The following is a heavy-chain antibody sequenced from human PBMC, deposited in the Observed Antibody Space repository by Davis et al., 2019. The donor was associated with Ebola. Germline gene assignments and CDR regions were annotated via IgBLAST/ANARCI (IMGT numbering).Heavy chain of an antibody. D-gene: IGHD1-26*01. CDR3: ARARIGGSYFDY. CDR1: GFTFSSYS. Sequence: GESLKISCAASGFTFSSYSMNWVRQAPGRGLEWVSAIGTAGDTYYPGSVKGRFTISRENAKNSLYLQMNSLRVGDTAVYYCARARIGGSYFDYWGQGTLVTVSS. J-gene: IGHJ4*02. CDR2: IGTAGDT. V-gene: IGHV3-13*01.